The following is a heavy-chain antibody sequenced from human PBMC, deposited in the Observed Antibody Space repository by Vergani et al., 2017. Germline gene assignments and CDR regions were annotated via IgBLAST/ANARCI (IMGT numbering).Heavy chain of an antibody. J-gene: IGHJ4*02. Sequence: QLQVVQSGAEVKKSGASGKVSCKTSGYTFSNYYMHWVRQVPGQGLEWMGIINPSGGHTNYAQKCQGRVTMTRDTSTNTVYMELSSLRSEDTAIYYCAREDYGILTGYRYWGQGTLVTVSA. V-gene: IGHV1-46*03. CDR2: INPSGGHT. CDR1: GYTFSNYY. CDR3: AREDYGILTGYRY. D-gene: IGHD3-9*01.